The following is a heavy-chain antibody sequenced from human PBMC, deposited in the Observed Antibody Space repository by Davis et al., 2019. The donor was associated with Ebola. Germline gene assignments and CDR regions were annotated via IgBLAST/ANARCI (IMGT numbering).Heavy chain of an antibody. Sequence: PGGSLRLSCAASGFIFGSYAMNWVRQAPGKGLEWVAVISYDGSNKYYADSVKGRFTISRDNSKNTLYLQMNSLRAEDTAVYYCASPGGTTGWFDPWGQGTLVTVSS. CDR3: ASPGGTTGWFDP. CDR1: GFIFGSYA. J-gene: IGHJ5*02. D-gene: IGHD3-16*01. V-gene: IGHV3-30-3*01. CDR2: ISYDGSNK.